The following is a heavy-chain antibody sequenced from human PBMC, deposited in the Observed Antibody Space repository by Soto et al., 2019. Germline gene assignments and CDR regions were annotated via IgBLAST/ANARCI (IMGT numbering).Heavy chain of an antibody. CDR3: ARYISRYDYGDYYFDY. Sequence: GGSLRLSCAASGFTFGDYYMSWIRQAPGKGLEWVSYISSSGSSTYYVDYVRGRFTISRDNAKNSLYLQMDSLGAEDTAVYYCARYISRYDYGDYYFDYWGQGTLVTVSS. J-gene: IGHJ4*02. V-gene: IGHV3-11*01. CDR2: ISSSGSST. CDR1: GFTFGDYY. D-gene: IGHD4-17*01.